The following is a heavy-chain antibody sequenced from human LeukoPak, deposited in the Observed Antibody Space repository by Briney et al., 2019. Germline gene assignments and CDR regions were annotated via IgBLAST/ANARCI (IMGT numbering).Heavy chain of an antibody. CDR2: ISPNSGGT. D-gene: IGHD5-18*01. CDR3: ARETGYSYGTFDY. CDR1: GYTFTGYY. V-gene: IGHV1-2*02. Sequence: ASVKVSCKASGYTFTGYYMHWVRQAPGQGLEWMGWISPNSGGTNYAQKFQGGVTMTRDTSISTAYMELSRLRSDDTAVYYCARETGYSYGTFDYWGQGTLVTVSS. J-gene: IGHJ4*02.